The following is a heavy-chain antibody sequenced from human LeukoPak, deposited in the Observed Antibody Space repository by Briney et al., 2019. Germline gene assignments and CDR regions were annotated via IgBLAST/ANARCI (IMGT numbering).Heavy chain of an antibody. J-gene: IGHJ4*02. D-gene: IGHD3-16*01. Sequence: GASVKVSCKASGYTFTGYYMHWVRQAPGQGLEWMGWINPNSGGTNYAQKFQGRVTMTRDTSISTAYMELSRLRSDDTAVYYCARARGGAFGGVIPFYYFDYWGQGTLVTVSS. CDR3: ARARGGAFGGVIPFYYFDY. CDR1: GYTFTGYY. CDR2: INPNSGGT. V-gene: IGHV1-2*02.